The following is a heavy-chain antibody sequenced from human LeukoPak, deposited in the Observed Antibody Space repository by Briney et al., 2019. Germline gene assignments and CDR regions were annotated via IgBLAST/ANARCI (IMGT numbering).Heavy chain of an antibody. D-gene: IGHD3-22*01. CDR1: GYTFTSYY. V-gene: IGHV1-18*04. CDR2: ISAYNGNT. J-gene: IGHJ4*02. Sequence: ASVKVSCKASGYTFTSYYMHWVRQAPGQGLEWMGWISAYNGNTNYAQKLQGRVTMTTDTSTSTAYMELRSLRSDDTAVYYCARAGDFYDSSGYYRPFDYWGQGTLVTVSS. CDR3: ARAGDFYDSSGYYRPFDY.